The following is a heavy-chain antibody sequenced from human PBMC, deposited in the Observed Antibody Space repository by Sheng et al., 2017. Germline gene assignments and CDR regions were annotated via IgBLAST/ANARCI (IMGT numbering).Heavy chain of an antibody. CDR2: ISERSDGI. J-gene: IGHJ6*02. V-gene: IGHV3-23*01. Sequence: EVQLLESGGGLVHPGGSLRLSCAASGFTFNNNPMTWVRQAPGKGLEWVSTISERSDGIYYADSVKGRFTVSRDNAKNTVYLQMNSLRDGDTAVYFCGRGRDCGNRINCYGLPYYGMDVWDQGP. CDR3: GRGRDCGNRINCYGLPYYGMDV. CDR1: GFTFNNNP. D-gene: IGHD2-15*01.